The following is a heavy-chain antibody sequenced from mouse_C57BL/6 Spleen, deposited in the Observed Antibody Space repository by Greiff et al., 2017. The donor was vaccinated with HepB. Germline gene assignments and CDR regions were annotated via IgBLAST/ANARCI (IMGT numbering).Heavy chain of an antibody. Sequence: QVQLQQSGAELVRPGPSVKVSCKASGYAFTNYLIEWVKQRPGQGLEWIGVINPGSGGTNYNEKFKGKATLTADKSSSTAYMQLSSLTSEDSAVYFCARGYYEDFDVWGTGTTVTVSS. V-gene: IGHV1-54*01. CDR2: INPGSGGT. CDR1: GYAFTNYL. CDR3: ARGYYEDFDV. D-gene: IGHD1-1*01. J-gene: IGHJ1*03.